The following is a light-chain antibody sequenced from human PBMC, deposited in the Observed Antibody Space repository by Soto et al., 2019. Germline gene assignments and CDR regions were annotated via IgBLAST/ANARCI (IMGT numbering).Light chain of an antibody. Sequence: EIVMTQSPATLSVSPGERATVSCGASQSVSNNLAWYQQKPGQAPRLLIYGASTRATGIPARFSGSGSGTEFTLTISGLQSEDFALYYCQQYNDWPFTFGPGTKVDIK. CDR1: QSVSNN. CDR3: QQYNDWPFT. J-gene: IGKJ3*01. CDR2: GAS. V-gene: IGKV3-15*01.